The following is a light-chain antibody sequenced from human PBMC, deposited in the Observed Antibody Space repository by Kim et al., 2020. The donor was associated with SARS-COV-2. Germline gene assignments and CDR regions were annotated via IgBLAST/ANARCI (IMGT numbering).Light chain of an antibody. Sequence: EIVLTQSPGTLSLSPGERATLSCRASQSVSSSYLAWYQQKPGQAPRLLIYGASSSATGIPDRFSGSGSGTDFTLTISRLEPEAFAVYYCQEYGSSPLTFGGGTKVDIK. CDR3: QEYGSSPLT. CDR2: GAS. V-gene: IGKV3-20*01. CDR1: QSVSSSY. J-gene: IGKJ4*01.